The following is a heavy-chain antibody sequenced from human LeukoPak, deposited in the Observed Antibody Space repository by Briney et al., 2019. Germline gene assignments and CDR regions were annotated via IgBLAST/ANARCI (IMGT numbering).Heavy chain of an antibody. V-gene: IGHV1-46*01. CDR2: INPSGGST. Sequence: ASVKVSCKASGYTFTTHCMHWLRQAPGQGLEWMGIINPSGGSTTYAQKFQGRVTVTRDMSTSTVYMEVSSLRSEDTAVYYCARDMSRGLYYDSSYFDFWGQGTLVTVSS. CDR3: ARDMSRGLYYDSSYFDF. CDR1: GYTFTTHC. J-gene: IGHJ4*02. D-gene: IGHD3-22*01.